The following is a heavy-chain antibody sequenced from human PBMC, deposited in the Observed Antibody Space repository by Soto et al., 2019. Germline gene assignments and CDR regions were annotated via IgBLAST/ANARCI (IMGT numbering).Heavy chain of an antibody. J-gene: IGHJ4*02. CDR1: GGSINNYK. D-gene: IGHD1-1*01. CDR3: AGGPNPYNFDY. V-gene: IGHV4-59*01. CDR2: VSFSGNT. Sequence: SETLSLTCTVSGGSINNYKWSWIRQPPGKEPEWIGHVSFSGNTNYNPSLKSRVTISVDTSKNLFSLKLNSVTATDTALYYCAGGPNPYNFDYWGQGTLVTVS.